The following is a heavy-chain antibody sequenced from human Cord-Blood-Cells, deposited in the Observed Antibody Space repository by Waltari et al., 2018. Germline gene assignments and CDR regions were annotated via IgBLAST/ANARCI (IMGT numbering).Heavy chain of an antibody. D-gene: IGHD3-16*01. J-gene: IGHJ4*02. V-gene: IGHV3-30*04. CDR2: ISYDGSNK. CDR1: GFPFSSYA. CDR3: ARYGGYFDY. Sequence: QVQLVESGGGVVQPGGSLRLSCAASGFPFSSYAIPWVRQAPGKGLEWVAVISYDGSNKYYADSVKGRFTISRDNSKNTLYLQMNSLRAEDTAVYYCARYGGYFDYWGQGTLVTVSS.